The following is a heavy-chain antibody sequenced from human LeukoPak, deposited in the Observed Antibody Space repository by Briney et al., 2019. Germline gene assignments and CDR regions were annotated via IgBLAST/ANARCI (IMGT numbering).Heavy chain of an antibody. Sequence: SETLSLTSAVSGGSISPYYCSCIRQPPGKGLEWIGYIYYSGSTNYNPSLESRVTISVDTAERQVSLILRSVTAADTAVYYCAREVGDSDSDNWFDPWGQGTLVIVSS. CDR3: AREVGDSDSDNWFDP. J-gene: IGHJ5*02. V-gene: IGHV4-59*01. CDR1: GGSISPYY. D-gene: IGHD2-21*02. CDR2: IYYSGST.